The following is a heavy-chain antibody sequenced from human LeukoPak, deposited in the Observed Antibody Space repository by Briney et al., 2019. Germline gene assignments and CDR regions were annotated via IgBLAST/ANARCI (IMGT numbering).Heavy chain of an antibody. J-gene: IGHJ3*02. CDR1: GGSISSGDYY. CDR2: IYYSGST. Sequence: PSATLSLTCPVSGGSISSGDYYWSWIRQPPGQGLEWIGYIYYSGSTYYNSSLKSRVTISVDTSKNQFSLKLSSVTAADTVVYYCARDRIGQDAFDIWGQGTMVTVSS. V-gene: IGHV4-30-4*01. D-gene: IGHD2-15*01. CDR3: ARDRIGQDAFDI.